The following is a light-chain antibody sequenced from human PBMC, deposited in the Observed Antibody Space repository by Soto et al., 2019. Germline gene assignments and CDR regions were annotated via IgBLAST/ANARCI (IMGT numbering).Light chain of an antibody. J-gene: IGLJ2*01. Sequence: QSALTQPASVSGSPGQSITISCTGTSSDVGGYNYVSWYQQHPGKAPKLMIFEVSNRPSGVSNRFSGSKSGNTASLTISGRQAEEEADYYCSSYTSSSNLVVFGGGTKVTVL. CDR1: SSDVGGYNY. CDR2: EVS. V-gene: IGLV2-14*01. CDR3: SSYTSSSNLVV.